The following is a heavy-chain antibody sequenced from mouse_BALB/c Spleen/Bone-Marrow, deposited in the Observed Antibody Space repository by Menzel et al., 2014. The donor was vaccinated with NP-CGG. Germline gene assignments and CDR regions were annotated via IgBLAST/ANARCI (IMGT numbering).Heavy chain of an antibody. J-gene: IGHJ1*01. Sequence: EVQGVESGGGLVQPGGSLKLSCAASGFTFSSYTVSWVRQTPEKGLEWVAYISSGSSTIFYVDTVKGRFTISRDNPKNTLFLRMTSLRSEDTAMYYCTRGGNWDDFDVWGAGTTVTVSS. CDR1: GFTFSSYT. CDR3: TRGGNWDDFDV. V-gene: IGHV5-17*02. CDR2: ISSGSSTI. D-gene: IGHD4-1*01.